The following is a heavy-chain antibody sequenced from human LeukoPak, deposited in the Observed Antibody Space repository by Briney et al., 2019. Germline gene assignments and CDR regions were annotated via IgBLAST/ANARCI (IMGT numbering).Heavy chain of an antibody. Sequence: PGGSLTLSCTVSGFTFSSYSMNWVRQAPGKGLEWVSSINSSSSYIYYADPVKGRFTISRDNDKNSLYLQMNSLSADDTSVYYGAKTRVTGCRRPFDYWGQGTLVTVSS. V-gene: IGHV3-21*01. D-gene: IGHD5-18*01. CDR3: AKTRVTGCRRPFDY. J-gene: IGHJ4*02. CDR2: INSSSSYI. CDR1: GFTFSSYS.